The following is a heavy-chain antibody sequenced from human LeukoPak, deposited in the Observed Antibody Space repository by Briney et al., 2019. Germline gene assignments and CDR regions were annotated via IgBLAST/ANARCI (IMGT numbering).Heavy chain of an antibody. V-gene: IGHV4-61*08. CDR2: IYYSGST. Sequence: SQTLSLTCTVSGGSISSGDYYWSWIRQPPGKGLEWIGYIYYSGSTNYNPSLKSRVTISVDTSKNQFSLKLSSVTAADTAVYYCARSGISGEQWLVPVNWFDPWGQGTLVTVSS. CDR3: ARSGISGEQWLVPVNWFDP. J-gene: IGHJ5*02. CDR1: GGSISSGDYY. D-gene: IGHD6-19*01.